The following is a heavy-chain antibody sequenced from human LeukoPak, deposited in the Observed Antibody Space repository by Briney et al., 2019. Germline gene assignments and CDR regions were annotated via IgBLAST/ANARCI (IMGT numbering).Heavy chain of an antibody. Sequence: GGSLRLSCAASGFTFSSYSMNWVRQAPGKGLEWVSSISSSSSYIYYADSVKGRFTISRDNAKNSLYLQMNSLRAEDTAVYYCARVIEAPYYFDYWGQGTLVTVSS. J-gene: IGHJ4*02. CDR3: ARVIEAPYYFDY. CDR2: ISSSSSYI. CDR1: GFTFSSYS. D-gene: IGHD3-22*01. V-gene: IGHV3-21*01.